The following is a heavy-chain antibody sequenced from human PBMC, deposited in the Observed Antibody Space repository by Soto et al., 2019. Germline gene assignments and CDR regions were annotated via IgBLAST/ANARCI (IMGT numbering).Heavy chain of an antibody. J-gene: IGHJ4*02. Sequence: GGSLRLSCAASGFTFRNYWMSWVRQAPGKGLEWVAFIKPDGSEKYYVDSVKGRFTISRDNAKDSLYLEMQSLRVEDTAVYFCARENITTGDERGRGTLVTVSS. V-gene: IGHV3-7*01. CDR2: IKPDGSEK. D-gene: IGHD1-20*01. CDR3: ARENITTGDE. CDR1: GFTFRNYW.